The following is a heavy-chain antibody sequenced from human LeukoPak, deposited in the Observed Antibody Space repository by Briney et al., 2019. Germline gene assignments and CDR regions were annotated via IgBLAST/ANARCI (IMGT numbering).Heavy chain of an antibody. J-gene: IGHJ6*04. CDR1: GYTFTGYY. V-gene: IGHV1-2*04. CDR3: ARGGTMVRGVKGYYYGMDV. D-gene: IGHD3-10*01. CDR2: INPNSGGT. Sequence: GASVKVSCKASGYTFTGYYMHWVRQAPGQGLEWIGWINPNSGGTNYAQKFQGWVTMTRATSISTAYMELSRLRSDDTAVYYCARGGTMVRGVKGYYYGMDVWGKGTTVTVSS.